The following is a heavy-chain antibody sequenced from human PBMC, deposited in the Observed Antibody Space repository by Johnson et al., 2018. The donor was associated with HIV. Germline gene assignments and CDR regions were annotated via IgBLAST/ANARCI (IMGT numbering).Heavy chain of an antibody. V-gene: IGHV3-7*01. D-gene: IGHD5-12*01. CDR3: I. CDR2: IKEDGSET. CDR1: GFTFSNYW. Sequence: MLLVESGGGLVQPGESLRLSCEASGFTFSNYWMSWVRQAPGRALEWVANIKEDGSETYYMASVKGRFTISRDNAVFYCTSTIDVVPTGRSYDAFDIWGQGTMVTVSS. J-gene: IGHJ3*02.